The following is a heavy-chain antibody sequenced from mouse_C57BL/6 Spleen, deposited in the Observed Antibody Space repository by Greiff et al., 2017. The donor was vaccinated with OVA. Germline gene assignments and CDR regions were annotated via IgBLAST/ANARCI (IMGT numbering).Heavy chain of an antibody. CDR2: ISSGSSTI. CDR3: ARSSSYDWYFDV. D-gene: IGHD1-1*01. V-gene: IGHV5-17*01. J-gene: IGHJ1*03. CDR1: GFTFSDYG. Sequence: DVKLVESGGGLVKPGGSLKLSCAASGFTFSDYGMHWVRQAPEKGLEWVAYISSGSSTIYYADTVKGRFTISRDNAKNTLFLQMTSLRSEDTAMYYCARSSSYDWYFDVWGTGTTVTVSS.